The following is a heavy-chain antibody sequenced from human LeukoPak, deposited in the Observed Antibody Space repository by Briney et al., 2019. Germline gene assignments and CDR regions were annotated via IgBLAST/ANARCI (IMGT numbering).Heavy chain of an antibody. CDR1: GGSISSYY. CDR3: ARHIYRTYYFDS. J-gene: IGHJ4*02. CDR2: TFYSGST. D-gene: IGHD1-14*01. Sequence: PSETLSLTCTVSGGSISSYYWSWIRQPPGKGLKWIGYTFYSGSTNYNPSLKSRVTISLDTSKNQFSLKLSAVTAVDTAMYYCARHIYRTYYFDSWGQGTLVTVSS. V-gene: IGHV4-59*08.